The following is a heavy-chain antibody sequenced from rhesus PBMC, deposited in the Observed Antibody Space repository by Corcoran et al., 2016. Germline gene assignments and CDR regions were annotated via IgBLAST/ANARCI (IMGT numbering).Heavy chain of an antibody. CDR1: GASISSDW. CDR3: ARHSPGNLLDV. J-gene: IGHJ5-2*02. V-gene: IGHV4-80*01. Sequence: QVQLQESGPGLVKPSETLSLTCTVSGASISSDWWSWIRQPPGKGLEWIGEINVNSGSTYSNPSLTSRVTISKDASKIHFSLKLNSVTAADAAVYSCARHSPGNLLDVWGRGVLVTVSS. CDR2: INVNSGST.